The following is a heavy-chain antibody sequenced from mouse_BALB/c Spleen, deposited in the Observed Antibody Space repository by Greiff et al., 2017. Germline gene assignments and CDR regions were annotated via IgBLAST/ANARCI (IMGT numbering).Heavy chain of an antibody. CDR2: IDPENGNT. J-gene: IGHJ2*01. Sequence: VQLQQSGAELVRPGALVKLSCKASGFNIKDYYMHWVKQRPEQGLEWIGWIDPENGNTIYDPKFQGKASITADTSSNTAYLQLSSLTSEDTAVYYCAREEGNYLDYWGQGTTLTVSS. CDR3: AREEGNYLDY. V-gene: IGHV14-1*02. CDR1: GFNIKDYY.